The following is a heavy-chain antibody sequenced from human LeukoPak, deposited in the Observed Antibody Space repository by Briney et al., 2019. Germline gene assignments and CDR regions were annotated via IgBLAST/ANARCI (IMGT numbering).Heavy chain of an antibody. V-gene: IGHV3-21*01. CDR3: ARDTDTAMIAGVDY. CDR2: ISTSSSYI. J-gene: IGHJ4*02. D-gene: IGHD5-18*01. Sequence: PGGSLRLSCAASEFTFSSYSLNWVRQAPGKGLEWVSSISTSSSYIYYADSVKGRFTISRDNAKNSLYLQMSSLTAEDTAVYYCARDTDTAMIAGVDYWGQGTLVTVSS. CDR1: EFTFSSYS.